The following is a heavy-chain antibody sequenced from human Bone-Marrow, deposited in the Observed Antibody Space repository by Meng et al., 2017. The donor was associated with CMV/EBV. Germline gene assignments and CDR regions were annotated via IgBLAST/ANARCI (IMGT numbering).Heavy chain of an antibody. CDR3: ARDPYSRSWGGWFDP. CDR2: IIPILGIA. V-gene: IGHV1-69*10. Sequence: SVKVSCKASGYTFTSYYMHWVRQAPGQGLEWMGGIIPILGIANYAQKFQGRVTITADKSTSTAYMELSSLRSEDTAVYYCARDPYSRSWGGWFDPWGQGTLVTVSS. J-gene: IGHJ5*02. CDR1: GYTFTSYY. D-gene: IGHD6-13*01.